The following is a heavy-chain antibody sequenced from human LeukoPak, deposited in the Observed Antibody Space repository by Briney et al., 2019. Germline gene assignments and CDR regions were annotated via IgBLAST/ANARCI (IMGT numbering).Heavy chain of an antibody. CDR2: IYYSGST. D-gene: IGHD3-22*01. CDR1: GGSISSGGYS. CDR3: ARTGYYYDSSGYYVSDY. V-gene: IGHV4-30-4*07. J-gene: IGHJ4*02. Sequence: SETLSLTCAVSGGSISSGGYSWSWIRQPPGKGLEWIGYIYYSGSTYYNPSLKSRVTISVDTSKNQFSLKLSSVTAADTAVYYCARTGYYYDSSGYYVSDYWGQGTLVTVSS.